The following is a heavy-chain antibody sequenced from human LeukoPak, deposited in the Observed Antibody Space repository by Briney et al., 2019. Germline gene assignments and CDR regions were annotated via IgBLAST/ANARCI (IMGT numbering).Heavy chain of an antibody. CDR3: ARDLAYNWFDP. Sequence: PSETLSLTCTVSGGSISSYYWSWIRQPPGKGLEWIGYIYYSGSTNYNPSLKSRVTISVDTSKNQFSLKLSSVTAADTAVYYCARDLAYNWFDPWGQGTLVTVSS. CDR2: IYYSGST. J-gene: IGHJ5*02. V-gene: IGHV4-59*01. CDR1: GGSISSYY.